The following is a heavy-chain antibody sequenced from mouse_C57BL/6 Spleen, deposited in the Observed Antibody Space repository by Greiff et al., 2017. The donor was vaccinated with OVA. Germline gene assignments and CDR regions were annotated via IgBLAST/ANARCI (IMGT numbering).Heavy chain of an antibody. CDR1: GFTFGSYA. CDR2: ISDGGSYT. CDR3: ARALTGWFAY. J-gene: IGHJ3*01. V-gene: IGHV5-4*01. Sequence: EVHLVESGGGLVKPGGSLKLSCAASGFTFGSYAMSWVRQTPEKRLEWVATISDGGSYTYYPDNVKGRFTISRDNAKNNLYLQMSHLKSEDTAMYYCARALTGWFAYWGQGTLVTVSA. D-gene: IGHD4-1*01.